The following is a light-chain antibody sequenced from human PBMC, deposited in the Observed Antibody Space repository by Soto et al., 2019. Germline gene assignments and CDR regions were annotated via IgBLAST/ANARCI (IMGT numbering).Light chain of an antibody. J-gene: IGKJ4*01. CDR3: QQYLSSLT. CDR1: QTITKGN. Sequence: EVVLTQSPGTLSLSPGERATLSCSSSQTITKGNLAWYQQKPGQAPRLLIYGASSRATGIPDRFSGSGSGTDFTLTISRLAPEDFAVYYCQQYLSSLTFGGGTKVEIK. CDR2: GAS. V-gene: IGKV3-20*01.